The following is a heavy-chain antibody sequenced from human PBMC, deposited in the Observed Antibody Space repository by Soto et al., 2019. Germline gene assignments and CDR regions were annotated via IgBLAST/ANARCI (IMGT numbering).Heavy chain of an antibody. J-gene: IGHJ4*02. D-gene: IGHD3-22*01. CDR1: GFTFSSYS. Sequence: VQLVESGGGLVKPGGSLRLSCAASGFTFSSYSMNWVRQAPGKGLEWVSSISSSSSYIYYADSVKGRFTISRDNAKNSLYLQMNSLRAEDTAVYYCARESHDSSGYPDFDYWGQGTLVTVSS. CDR3: ARESHDSSGYPDFDY. CDR2: ISSSSSYI. V-gene: IGHV3-21*01.